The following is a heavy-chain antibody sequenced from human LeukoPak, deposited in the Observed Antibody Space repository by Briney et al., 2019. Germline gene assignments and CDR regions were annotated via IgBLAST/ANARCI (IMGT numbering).Heavy chain of an antibody. Sequence: ASVKVSCKASGYTFTDYFMNWMRQAPGQRLEWMGWINAGNGNTKYSQKLQGRVTITRDTSSSTAYMQLSSLRSEDTAVYYCARDSIAVAREDQYGMDVWGQGTTVTVSS. CDR1: GYTFTDYF. V-gene: IGHV1/OR15-3*02. CDR2: INAGNGNT. D-gene: IGHD6-19*01. CDR3: ARDSIAVAREDQYGMDV. J-gene: IGHJ6*02.